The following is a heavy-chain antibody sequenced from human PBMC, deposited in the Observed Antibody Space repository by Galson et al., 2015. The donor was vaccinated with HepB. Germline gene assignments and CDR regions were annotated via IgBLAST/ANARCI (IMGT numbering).Heavy chain of an antibody. J-gene: IGHJ4*02. CDR3: VKVAAAAGSFDY. CDR1: GFTFSSYG. Sequence: SLRLSCAASGFTFSSYGMHWVRQAPGKGLEWVAGICYDGSNKYYADSVKGRFTISRDNSKTTLYLQMNSLRAEDTAVYYCVKVAAAAGSFDYWGQGTLVTVSS. V-gene: IGHV3-33*06. D-gene: IGHD6-13*01. CDR2: ICYDGSNK.